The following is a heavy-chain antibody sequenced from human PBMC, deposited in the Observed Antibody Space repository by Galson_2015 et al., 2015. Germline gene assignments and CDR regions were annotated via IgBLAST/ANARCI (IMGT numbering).Heavy chain of an antibody. CDR1: GFTFSSYA. CDR3: TRTYCSRTTCYAPDQPGFDF. J-gene: IGHJ4*02. CDR2: ISYDGGNK. D-gene: IGHD2-2*01. Sequence: SLRLSCAASGFTFSSYAMHWVRQAPDKGLEWVAVISYDGGNKYFADSVKGRFTISRDNSKNTMYLQMSSLRAEDTAVYYCTRTYCSRTTCYAPDQPGFDFWGQGTLVTVSS. V-gene: IGHV3-30-3*01.